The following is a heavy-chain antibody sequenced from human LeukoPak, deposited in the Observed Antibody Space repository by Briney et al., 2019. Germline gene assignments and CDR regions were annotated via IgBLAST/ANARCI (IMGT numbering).Heavy chain of an antibody. CDR2: ISYDGSNE. CDR1: GFTFSSYG. J-gene: IGHJ4*02. V-gene: IGHV3-30-3*01. Sequence: PGGSLRLSCAASGFTFSSYGMHWVRQAPGKGPEWVAVISYDGSNEYYAASVRGRLTISRDNSKNTVYLQMNSLRPEDTAVYYCASDRAYCSGGSCYSGLDYWGQGTLVTVSS. CDR3: ASDRAYCSGGSCYSGLDY. D-gene: IGHD2-15*01.